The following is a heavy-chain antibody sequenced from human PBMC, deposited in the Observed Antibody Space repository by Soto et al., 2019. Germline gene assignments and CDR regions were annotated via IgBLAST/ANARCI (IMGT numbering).Heavy chain of an antibody. Sequence: LRLSCAASGFTFSGYSMNWVRQAPGRGLEWVSSISSSSDYIYYADSVKGRFTISRDNTQNSLYLQMNSLRAEDTAVYYCASGGTTGTTATNWFDPWGQGTLVTVSS. D-gene: IGHD1-1*01. CDR1: GFTFSGYS. J-gene: IGHJ5*02. CDR2: ISSSSDYI. V-gene: IGHV3-21*01. CDR3: ASGGTTGTTATNWFDP.